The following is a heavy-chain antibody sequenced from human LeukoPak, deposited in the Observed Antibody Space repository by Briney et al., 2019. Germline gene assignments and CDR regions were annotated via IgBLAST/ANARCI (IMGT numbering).Heavy chain of an antibody. V-gene: IGHV3-48*04. D-gene: IGHD1-1*01. CDR3: AFGGGTTGLFDF. Sequence: GGSLRLSCAASGFTFSSYNMKWVRQAPGKGLEWVSYISSSSSTLYYADSVKGRFTISRDNAKNSLYLQMNSLRAEDTAVYYCAFGGGTTGLFDFWGQGTLVTVSS. CDR2: ISSSSSTL. J-gene: IGHJ4*02. CDR1: GFTFSSYN.